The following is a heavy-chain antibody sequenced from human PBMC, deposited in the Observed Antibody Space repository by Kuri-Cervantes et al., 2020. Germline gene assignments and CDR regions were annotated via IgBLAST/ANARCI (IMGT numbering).Heavy chain of an antibody. Sequence: GGSLRLSCVASGFTFSSYGMHWVRQAPGKGLEWVAVISYDGSNKYYADSVKGRFTISRDNSKNTLYLQMNSLRAEDTAVYYCARDLLVLRYFDWLFNDAFDIWGQGTMVTVSS. CDR3: ARDLLVLRYFDWLFNDAFDI. CDR2: ISYDGSNK. CDR1: GFTFSSYG. V-gene: IGHV3-30*03. D-gene: IGHD3-9*01. J-gene: IGHJ3*02.